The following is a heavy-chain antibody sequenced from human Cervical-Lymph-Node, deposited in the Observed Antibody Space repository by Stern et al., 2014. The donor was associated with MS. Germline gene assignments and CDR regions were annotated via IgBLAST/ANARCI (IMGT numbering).Heavy chain of an antibody. J-gene: IGHJ4*02. Sequence: VQLVESGAEVKKPGASVKVSCKASGYTFTSYDINWVRQATGQGLEWMGWMNPNSGNTGYAQQFQGRVTMTRNTSISTAYMELSSLRSEDTAVYYCARGLYDSSGNSVDYWGQGTLVTVSS. V-gene: IGHV1-8*01. CDR1: GYTFTSYD. D-gene: IGHD3-22*01. CDR2: MNPNSGNT. CDR3: ARGLYDSSGNSVDY.